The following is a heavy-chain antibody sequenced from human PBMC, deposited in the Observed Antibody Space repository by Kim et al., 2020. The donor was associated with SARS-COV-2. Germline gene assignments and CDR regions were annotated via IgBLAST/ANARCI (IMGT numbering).Heavy chain of an antibody. D-gene: IGHD3-16*01. V-gene: IGHV3-48*04. CDR1: GFTFSSYS. CDR2: ISSDSSTI. Sequence: GGSLRLSCAASGFTFSSYSMDWVRQAPGKGLEWVSYISSDSSTIYHAGSVKGRFTISRDNAKNSLYLQMNNLRVEDTAVYYCARGSEMATIFLFGYWGQGALVTVSS. CDR3: ARGSEMATIFLFGY. J-gene: IGHJ4*02.